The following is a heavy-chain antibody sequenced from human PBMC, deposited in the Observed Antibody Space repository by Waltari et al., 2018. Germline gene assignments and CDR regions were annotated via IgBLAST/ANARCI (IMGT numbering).Heavy chain of an antibody. CDR3: AREYYDYIWGSPLGDY. V-gene: IGHV1-69*08. J-gene: IGHJ4*02. Sequence: QVQLVQSGAEVKKPGSSVKVSCKASGGTFSSYAISWVRQAPGQGLEWMGRIIPIFGTANYAQKFQGRVTITADKSTSTAYMELSSLRSEDTAVYYCAREYYDYIWGSPLGDYWGQGTLVTVSS. D-gene: IGHD3-16*01. CDR1: GGTFSSYA. CDR2: IIPIFGTA.